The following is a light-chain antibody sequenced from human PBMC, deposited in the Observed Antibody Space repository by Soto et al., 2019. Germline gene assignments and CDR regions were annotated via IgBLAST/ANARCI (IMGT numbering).Light chain of an antibody. V-gene: IGKV3-20*01. CDR3: QRYGRSPA. Sequence: EIVLTQSPGTLSLSPGERATLSCRASQSVSSCYLAWYQQKPGEAPRLLIYGASSTATGIPDMFSGSGSGTDFPLTISRLEPEDFAVYYWQRYGRSPAFGQGTKVEIK. CDR2: GAS. J-gene: IGKJ1*01. CDR1: QSVSSCY.